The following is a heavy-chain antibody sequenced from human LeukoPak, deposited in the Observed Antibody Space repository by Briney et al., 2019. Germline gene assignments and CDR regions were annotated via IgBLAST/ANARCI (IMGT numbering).Heavy chain of an antibody. Sequence: SETLSLTCTVSGGSISSYYWGWIRQPPGKGLEWIGYIYYSGSTNYNPSLKSRVTISVDTSKNQFSLKLSSVTAADTAVYYCARDRGYSYGYFDYWGQGTLVTVSS. CDR3: ARDRGYSYGYFDY. CDR1: GGSISSYY. D-gene: IGHD5-18*01. CDR2: IYYSGST. J-gene: IGHJ4*02. V-gene: IGHV4-59*12.